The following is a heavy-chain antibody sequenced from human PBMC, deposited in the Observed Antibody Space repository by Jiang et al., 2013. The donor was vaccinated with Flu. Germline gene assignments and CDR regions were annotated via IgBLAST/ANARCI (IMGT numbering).Heavy chain of an antibody. Sequence: EVQLVESGGGLVQPGGSLRLSCAASGFTFSSYAMSWVRQAPGKGLEWVSGISGSGGTTYYADSVKGRFTISRDNSKNTLYLQMNSLRAEDTAVYYCVKDLVSLRGRGAFDIWGQGTMVTVSS. J-gene: IGHJ3*02. V-gene: IGHV3-23*04. CDR1: GFTFSSYA. D-gene: IGHD3-16*01. CDR2: ISGSGGTT. CDR3: VKDLVSLRGRGAFDI.